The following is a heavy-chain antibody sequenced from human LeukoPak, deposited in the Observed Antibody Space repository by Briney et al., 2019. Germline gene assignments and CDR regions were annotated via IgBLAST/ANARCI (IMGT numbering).Heavy chain of an antibody. CDR1: GFTFDDYG. CDR3: ARDHGAIALTNYLDY. CDR2: INRNGGNT. J-gene: IGHJ4*02. Sequence: PGGSLRLSCAASGFTFDDYGMSWVRQAPGKGLEWVSNINRNGGNTAYADSVKGRFTISRDNAKNSLYLQMNSLRAEDTASYYCARDHGAIALTNYLDYWGQGTLVTVSS. D-gene: IGHD1-1*01. V-gene: IGHV3-20*04.